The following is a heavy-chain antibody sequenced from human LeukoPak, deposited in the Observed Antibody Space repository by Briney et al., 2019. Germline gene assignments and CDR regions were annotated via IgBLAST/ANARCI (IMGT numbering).Heavy chain of an antibody. Sequence: PGGSLRLSCAASGFTFSSYAMRWVRQAPGKGLEGVSAISGSGGSTYYADSVKGRFTISRDNSKNTLYLQMNSLRAEDTAVYYCAKDPTMIVVVIPDYWGQGTLVTVSS. CDR1: GFTFSSYA. D-gene: IGHD3-22*01. J-gene: IGHJ4*02. V-gene: IGHV3-23*01. CDR3: AKDPTMIVVVIPDY. CDR2: ISGSGGST.